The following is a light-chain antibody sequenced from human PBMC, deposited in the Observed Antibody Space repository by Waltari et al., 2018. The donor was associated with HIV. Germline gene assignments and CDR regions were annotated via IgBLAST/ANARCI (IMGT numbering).Light chain of an antibody. J-gene: IGLJ3*02. V-gene: IGLV1-47*01. Sequence: QSVVTQPPPASGTPGQTIFISRSGHTSNLGGYLVFWYLQRPGTAPRLLIYRNDQRPSGVPDRFSGSKSATSASLAISGLRSEDEADYHCSTWDNSLSHWVFGGGTKVTVL. CDR1: TSNLGGYL. CDR3: STWDNSLSHWV. CDR2: RND.